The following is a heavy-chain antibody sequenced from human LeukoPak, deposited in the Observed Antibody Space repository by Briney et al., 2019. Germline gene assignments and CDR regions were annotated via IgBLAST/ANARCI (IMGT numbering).Heavy chain of an antibody. CDR1: GFRVSDYY. CDR3: ARDRAANQDWVEFDP. CDR2: IRDSGEA. J-gene: IGHJ5*02. D-gene: IGHD3/OR15-3a*01. Sequence: GGSLRLSCAVSGFRVSDYYMSWVHQAPGKGLEWVGLIRDSGEAFYADFARGRFAISRDESENTLYLQMNSLRVEDMAVYFCARDRAANQDWVEFDPWGQGTPVIVSS. V-gene: IGHV3-66*03.